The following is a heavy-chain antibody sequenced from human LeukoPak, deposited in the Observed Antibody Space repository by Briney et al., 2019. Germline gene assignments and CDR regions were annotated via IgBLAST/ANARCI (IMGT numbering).Heavy chain of an antibody. V-gene: IGHV1-8*01. J-gene: IGHJ6*03. Sequence: ASVKASCKASGYTFTSYDINWLRQATGQGLEWMGWMNPNSGNTGYAQKFQGRVTMTRNTSISTAYMELSSLRSEDTAVYYCARSDAVVPAARWLRYYYYYYMDVWGKGTTVTVSS. CDR1: GYTFTSYD. CDR2: MNPNSGNT. D-gene: IGHD2-2*01. CDR3: ARSDAVVPAARWLRYYYYYYMDV.